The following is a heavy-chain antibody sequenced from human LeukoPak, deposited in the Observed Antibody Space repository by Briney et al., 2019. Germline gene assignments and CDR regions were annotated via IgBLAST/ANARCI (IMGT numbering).Heavy chain of an antibody. V-gene: IGHV3-15*01. CDR2: IKSKIHGGTI. CDR3: ARGRYDSRIFDY. CDR1: GFTFDKAW. D-gene: IGHD3-22*01. J-gene: IGHJ4*02. Sequence: PGGSLRLSCAASGFTFDKAWMTWVRQAPGKGLEWVGRIKSKIHGGTIDYAAPVKGRFTISRDDSENTVYLQMNSLRAEDTAVYYCARGRYDSRIFDYWGQGTLVTVSS.